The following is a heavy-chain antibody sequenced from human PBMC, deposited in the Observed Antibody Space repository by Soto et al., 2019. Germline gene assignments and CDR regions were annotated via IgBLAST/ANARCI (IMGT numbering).Heavy chain of an antibody. D-gene: IGHD3-10*01. J-gene: IGHJ4*02. CDR1: GGSFSGYY. V-gene: IGHV4-34*01. Sequence: PSETLSLTCAVYGGSFSGYYWSWIRQPPGKGLEWIGEINHSGSTNYNPSLKSRVTISVDTSKNQFSLKLSSVTAADTAVYYCASLGAGSYSYFDYWGQGTLVTVSS. CDR2: INHSGST. CDR3: ASLGAGSYSYFDY.